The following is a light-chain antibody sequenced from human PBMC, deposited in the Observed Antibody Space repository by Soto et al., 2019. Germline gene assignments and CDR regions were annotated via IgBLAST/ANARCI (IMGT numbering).Light chain of an antibody. V-gene: IGKV3-20*01. J-gene: IGKJ4*02. CDR1: QSVSSSY. Sequence: EIVLTQSPGTLSLSPGERATLSCRASQSVSSSYLAWYQHKPGQAPRLLIYGASSRATGIPVRFSGSGSGTAFTLTIMSLEPEDVSVYYCQQYDCSPLTFGGGTKVESK. CDR3: QQYDCSPLT. CDR2: GAS.